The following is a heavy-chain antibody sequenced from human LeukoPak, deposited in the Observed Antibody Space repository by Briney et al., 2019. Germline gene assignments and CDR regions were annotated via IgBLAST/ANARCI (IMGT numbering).Heavy chain of an antibody. D-gene: IGHD3-22*01. J-gene: IGHJ3*02. V-gene: IGHV3-11*06. CDR3: ARGSPTDMIDAFDI. Sequence: GGSLSLSCAASGLTFSDYYMNWIRQAPGKGLEWVSYISSSGSYTNYADSVKGRFTISRDNAKNSLSLQMYSLRAEDTAVYYCARGSPTDMIDAFDIWGQGTMVTVSS. CDR1: GLTFSDYY. CDR2: ISSSGSYT.